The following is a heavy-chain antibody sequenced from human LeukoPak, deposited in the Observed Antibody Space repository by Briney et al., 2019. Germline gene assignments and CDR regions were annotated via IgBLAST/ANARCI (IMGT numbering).Heavy chain of an antibody. CDR3: VRSPIGASAY. Sequence: APVKVSCKPSGYTFTDSYIHWVRQAPGAGLQWMGWISPNNGDTKYAEDFQDRVTMTRDTSISTAYMELTGLTPDDTAVYYCVRSPIGASAYWGRGTLVTVSS. CDR2: ISPNNGDT. J-gene: IGHJ4*02. D-gene: IGHD3-10*01. CDR1: GYTFTDSY. V-gene: IGHV1-2*02.